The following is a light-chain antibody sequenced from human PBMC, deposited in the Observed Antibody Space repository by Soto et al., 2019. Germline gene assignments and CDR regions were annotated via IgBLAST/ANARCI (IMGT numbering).Light chain of an antibody. Sequence: EIVMIQTPSVLAVCLDVRGTRSCRASQSVSSNLAWYQQKPGQAPRLLIYGASTRATGIPARFSGSGSGTEFTRTRSSLPSEDFAVYHCQQYNNWWITSVQGTRLEN. J-gene: IGKJ5*01. CDR1: QSVSSN. V-gene: IGKV3-15*01. CDR2: GAS. CDR3: QQYNNWWIT.